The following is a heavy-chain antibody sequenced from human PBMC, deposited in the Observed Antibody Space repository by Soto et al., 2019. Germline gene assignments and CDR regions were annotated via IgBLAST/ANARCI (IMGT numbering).Heavy chain of an antibody. Sequence: SETMSLTCNVFGGPISTYYWTWVRQSPEKGLEWIGYVYYNGNINYNPSLKRRVTISIDTSKNQCALSRKEVPAADTAVYCCASGGNWFGPWGQGVLVTVSS. J-gene: IGHJ5*02. CDR1: GGPISTYY. CDR2: VYYNGNI. D-gene: IGHD3-3*01. V-gene: IGHV4-59*01. CDR3: ASGGNWFGP.